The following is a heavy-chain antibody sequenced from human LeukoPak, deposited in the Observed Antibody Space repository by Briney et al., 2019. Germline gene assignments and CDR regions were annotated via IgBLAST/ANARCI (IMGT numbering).Heavy chain of an antibody. V-gene: IGHV3-9*03. CDR3: AKGPYTAMAYCFDY. Sequence: GGSLRLSCAASGFTFDDYAMHWVRQAPGKGLEWVSGISWNSGSIGYADSVKGRFTISRDNAKNSLYLQMNSLRAEDMALYYCAKGPYTAMAYCFDYWGQGTLVTVSS. D-gene: IGHD5-18*01. CDR1: GFTFDDYA. CDR2: ISWNSGSI. J-gene: IGHJ4*02.